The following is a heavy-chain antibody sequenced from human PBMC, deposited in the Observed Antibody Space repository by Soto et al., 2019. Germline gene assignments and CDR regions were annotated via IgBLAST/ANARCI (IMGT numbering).Heavy chain of an antibody. CDR1: GGSISSSSYY. J-gene: IGHJ4*02. D-gene: IGHD3-22*01. Sequence: SETLSLTCTVSGGSISSSSYYWGWIRQPPGKGLEWIGSIYYSGSTYYNPSLKSRVTISVDTSKNQFSLKLSSVTAADTAVYYCARHAYYHDSWGQGTLVTVSS. CDR3: ARHAYYHDS. CDR2: IYYSGST. V-gene: IGHV4-39*01.